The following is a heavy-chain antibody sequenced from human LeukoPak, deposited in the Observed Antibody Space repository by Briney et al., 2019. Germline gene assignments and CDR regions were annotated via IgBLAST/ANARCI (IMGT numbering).Heavy chain of an antibody. J-gene: IGHJ3*02. V-gene: IGHV4-61*02. D-gene: IGHD2-2*02. Sequence: SQTLSLTCTVSGGSISSDLYYWNWIRQPAGKGLEWIGRFYNSGRTNFNPSLKSRVTISADTSKNQFSLKLSSVTAADTAVYYCARDLRDCSSTSCYMDHDAFDIWGQGTMVTVSS. CDR3: ARDLRDCSSTSCYMDHDAFDI. CDR1: GGSISSDLYY. CDR2: FYNSGRT.